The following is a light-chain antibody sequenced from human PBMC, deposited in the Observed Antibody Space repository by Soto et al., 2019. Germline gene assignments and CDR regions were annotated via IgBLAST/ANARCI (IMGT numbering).Light chain of an antibody. Sequence: QSALTQPPSASGSPGQSVTISCTGTSSDVGVYNYVSWYQQHPGKAPKVIIYEVSRRPSGVPDRFSGSKSGNTASLTVSGLQAEDEADYYCSSYTTTNTVIFGGGTKVTVL. V-gene: IGLV2-8*01. CDR2: EVS. CDR3: SSYTTTNTVI. CDR1: SSDVGVYNY. J-gene: IGLJ2*01.